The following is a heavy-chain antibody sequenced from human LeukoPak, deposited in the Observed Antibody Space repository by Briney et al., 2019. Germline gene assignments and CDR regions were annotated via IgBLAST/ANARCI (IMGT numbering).Heavy chain of an antibody. D-gene: IGHD1-26*01. CDR3: AREGELGWVQH. CDR2: IKQDGSEK. J-gene: IGHJ1*01. Sequence: GGSLRLSCAASGFTFSSYWMSWVRQAPGKGLEWVANIKQDGSEKYYVDPVKGRFTISRDNAKNSLYLQMNSLRAEDTAVYYCAREGELGWVQHWGQGTLVTVSS. CDR1: GFTFSSYW. V-gene: IGHV3-7*01.